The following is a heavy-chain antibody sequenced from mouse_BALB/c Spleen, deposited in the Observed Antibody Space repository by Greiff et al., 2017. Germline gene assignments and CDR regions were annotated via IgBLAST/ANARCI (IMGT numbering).Heavy chain of an antibody. CDR1: GFSLTSYG. V-gene: IGHV2-2*02. CDR2: IWSGGST. Sequence: VKLMESGPGLVQPSQSLSITCTVSGFSLTSYGVHWVRQSPGKGLEWLGVIWSGGSTDYNAAFISRLSISKDNSKSQVFFKMNSLQANDTAIYYCARYYGSSYPSFDYWGQGTTLTVSS. D-gene: IGHD1-1*01. CDR3: ARYYGSSYPSFDY. J-gene: IGHJ2*01.